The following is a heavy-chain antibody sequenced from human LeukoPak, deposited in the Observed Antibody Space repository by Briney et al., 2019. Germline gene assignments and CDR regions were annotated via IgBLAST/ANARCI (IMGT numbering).Heavy chain of an antibody. D-gene: IGHD2-2*01. CDR1: GFTFSSYA. CDR3: AKSGCSSTSCSLGLDY. J-gene: IGHJ4*02. CDR2: ISGSGGTT. Sequence: GGSLRLSCAASGFTFSSYAMSWVRQAPGKGLEWVSAISGSGGTTHYADSVKGRFSISRDNSKNTLYLQMNSLRAEDTAVYYCAKSGCSSTSCSLGLDYWGQGTLVTVSS. V-gene: IGHV3-23*01.